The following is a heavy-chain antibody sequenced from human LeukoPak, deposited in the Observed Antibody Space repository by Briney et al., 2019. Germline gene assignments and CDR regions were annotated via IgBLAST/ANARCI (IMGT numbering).Heavy chain of an antibody. CDR1: GFTFSSYW. Sequence: GGSLRLSCAASGFTFSSYWMNWVRQAPGKGLEWVANIKQDGSEKYSVDSLKGRFTISRDNVKNSLYLQMNSLRAEDTAVYYCARDGVGAFDIWGQGTMVTVSS. CDR2: IKQDGSEK. V-gene: IGHV3-7*04. D-gene: IGHD3-10*01. J-gene: IGHJ3*02. CDR3: ARDGVGAFDI.